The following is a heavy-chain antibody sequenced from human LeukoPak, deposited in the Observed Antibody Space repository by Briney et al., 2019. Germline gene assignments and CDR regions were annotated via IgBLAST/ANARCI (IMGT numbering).Heavy chain of an antibody. V-gene: IGHV5-51*01. Sequence: GESLKISCKGSGYSFTSYWIGWVRQMRGKGLEWMGIIYPGDSDTRYSPSFQGQVTISADKSVSTAYLQWSSLKASDTAMYYCARCYCSSTSCRRYYYYYYMDVWGKGTTVTVSS. D-gene: IGHD2-2*01. CDR1: GYSFTSYW. CDR2: IYPGDSDT. CDR3: ARCYCSSTSCRRYYYYYYMDV. J-gene: IGHJ6*03.